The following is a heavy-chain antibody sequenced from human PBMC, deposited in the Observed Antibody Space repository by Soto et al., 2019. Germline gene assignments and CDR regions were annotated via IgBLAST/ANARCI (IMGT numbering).Heavy chain of an antibody. CDR2: IYYSGST. Sequence: QVQLQESGPGLVKPSETLSLTCTVSGGSISSYYWSWIRQPPGKGLAWIGYIYYSGSTNYNPSLKSRVAISVHTSKNQFSLKLSSVTAADTAVYYCARGGSGYYYFLLDYWGQGTLVTVSS. V-gene: IGHV4-59*01. CDR1: GGSISSYY. J-gene: IGHJ4*02. D-gene: IGHD3-22*01. CDR3: ARGGSGYYYFLLDY.